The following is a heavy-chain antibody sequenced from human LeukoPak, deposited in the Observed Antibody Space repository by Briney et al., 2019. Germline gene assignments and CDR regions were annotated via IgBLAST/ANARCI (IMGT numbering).Heavy chain of an antibody. CDR2: INSDGSST. V-gene: IGHV3-74*01. CDR1: GFTFSSYW. D-gene: IGHD1-26*01. Sequence: PGGSLRLSCAASGFTFSSYWMHWVRHGPGKGLVWVSRINSDGSSTSYADSVKGRFTISRDNAKDTLYLQMNSLRAEDTAVYYCARVSTYSAIDYWGRGTLVTVSS. J-gene: IGHJ4*02. CDR3: ARVSTYSAIDY.